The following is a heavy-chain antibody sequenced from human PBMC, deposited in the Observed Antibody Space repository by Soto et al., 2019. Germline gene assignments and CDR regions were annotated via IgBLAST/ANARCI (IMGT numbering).Heavy chain of an antibody. V-gene: IGHV3-30-3*01. Sequence: GGSLRLSCAASGVTVSRYAMHWVRQSQGEGLEWVAVISRDGSSKYYGDSVKGRFTVSRDNSNNTLYLSMTSLRPDDTAVFYCARSRNGAVPDSINFWGQGTLVTVSS. CDR1: GVTVSRYA. CDR2: ISRDGSSK. D-gene: IGHD2-8*01. CDR3: ARSRNGAVPDSINF. J-gene: IGHJ4*02.